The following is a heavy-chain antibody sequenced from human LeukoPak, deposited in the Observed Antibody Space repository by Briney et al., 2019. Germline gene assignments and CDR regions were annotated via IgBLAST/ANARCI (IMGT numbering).Heavy chain of an antibody. CDR3: ARAKYDILTGTAHPLDY. J-gene: IGHJ4*02. Sequence: ASVKVSCKASGYTFTGYYMHWVRQAPGQGLEWMGWINPNSGGTNYAQKFQGRVTMTRDTSISTAYMELSRLRSDDTAVYYCARAKYDILTGTAHPLDYWGQGTLVTVSS. V-gene: IGHV1-2*02. CDR1: GYTFTGYY. CDR2: INPNSGGT. D-gene: IGHD3-9*01.